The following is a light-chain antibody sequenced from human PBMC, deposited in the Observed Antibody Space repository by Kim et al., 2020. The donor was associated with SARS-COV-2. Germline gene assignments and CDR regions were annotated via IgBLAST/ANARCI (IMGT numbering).Light chain of an antibody. Sequence: SSELTQDHTVSVALGQTVRITCQGDSLRSYYASWYQQKPGQAPVLVIYGKNNRPSGIPDRFSGSSSGNTASLTITGAQAEDEADYYCNSRDSSGNHRGVFGTGTKVTVL. CDR2: GKN. J-gene: IGLJ1*01. V-gene: IGLV3-19*01. CDR1: SLRSYY. CDR3: NSRDSSGNHRGV.